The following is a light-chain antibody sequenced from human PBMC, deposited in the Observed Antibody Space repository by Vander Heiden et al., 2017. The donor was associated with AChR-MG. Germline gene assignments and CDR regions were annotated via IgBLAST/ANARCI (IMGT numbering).Light chain of an antibody. Sequence: SYELTQPPSVSVSPGQTARITCSGDALPKQYAYWYQQKPGQAPVLVIYKDSERPSGIPRRFSGPSSGTTVTLTISGVQAEDEADYYCQSADSSGVVFGGGTKLTVL. CDR1: ALPKQY. CDR2: KDS. CDR3: QSADSSGVV. J-gene: IGLJ2*01. V-gene: IGLV3-25*03.